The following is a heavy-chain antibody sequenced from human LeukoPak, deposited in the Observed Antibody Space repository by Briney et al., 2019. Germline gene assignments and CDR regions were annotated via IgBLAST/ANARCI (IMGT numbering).Heavy chain of an antibody. J-gene: IGHJ6*03. CDR1: GYTFTGYY. Sequence: GASVKVSCKASGYTFTGYYMHWVRQAPGQGLEWMGWINPNSGGTNYAQKFQGRVTMTRDTSISTAYMELSRLRSDDTAVYYCARGIRNNYYYYYYMDVWGKGTTVTVSS. V-gene: IGHV1-2*02. CDR2: INPNSGGT. CDR3: ARGIRNNYYYYYYMDV.